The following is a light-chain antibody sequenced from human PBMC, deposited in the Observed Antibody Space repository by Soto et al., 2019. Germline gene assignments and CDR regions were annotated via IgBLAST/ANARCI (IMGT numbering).Light chain of an antibody. Sequence: EIVLTQSPATRSLSPGERATLSCRASQSVSSYLAWYQQKPGQDPRLLIDDASNRATGIPARFSGSGSGTDFTLTISSLEPEDFAVYYCQQRSNWPPYTFGQGTKLEIK. CDR3: QQRSNWPPYT. CDR2: DAS. CDR1: QSVSSY. J-gene: IGKJ2*01. V-gene: IGKV3-11*01.